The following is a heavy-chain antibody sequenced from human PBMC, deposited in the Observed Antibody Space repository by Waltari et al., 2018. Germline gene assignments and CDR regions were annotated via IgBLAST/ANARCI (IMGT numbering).Heavy chain of an antibody. J-gene: IGHJ4*02. CDR1: GYTFTSYD. D-gene: IGHD3-10*01. CDR3: ARGYPFSFYGSGTYYNVYDY. CDR2: MNPNSGNT. Sequence: QVQLVQSGAEVKKPGASVKVSCRASGYTFTSYDINWVRQAPGQGLEWMGWMNPNSGNTDYAQKFQGRVTMTRNTSISTAYMELSSLRSEDTAVYYCARGYPFSFYGSGTYYNVYDYWGQGTLVTVSS. V-gene: IGHV1-8*01.